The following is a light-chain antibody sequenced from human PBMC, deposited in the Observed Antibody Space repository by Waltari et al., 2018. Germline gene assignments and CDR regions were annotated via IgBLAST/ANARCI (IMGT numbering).Light chain of an antibody. CDR2: DVS. CDR1: SSAVSGYNL. J-gene: IGLJ3*02. V-gene: IGLV2-14*01. Sequence: QSALTQPAPVSGSPGQSITLPCPGTSSAVSGYNLVSWYQQHPAKAPKLMIYDVSNRPSGVSNRFSGSKSGNTASLTISGLQAEDEADYYCSSYTSSSTRVFGGGTKLTVL. CDR3: SSYTSSSTRV.